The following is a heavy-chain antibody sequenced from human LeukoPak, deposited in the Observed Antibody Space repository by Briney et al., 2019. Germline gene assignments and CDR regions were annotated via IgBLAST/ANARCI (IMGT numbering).Heavy chain of an antibody. J-gene: IGHJ4*02. CDR2: ISWNSGSI. CDR1: GFTFDDYA. Sequence: GGSLRLSCAASGFTFDDYAMHWVRQAPGKGLEWVSGISWNSGSIGYADSVKGRSTISRDNAKNSLYLQMNSLRAEDTALYYCAKGPYSSGWYGDYWGQGTLVTVSS. V-gene: IGHV3-9*01. CDR3: AKGPYSSGWYGDY. D-gene: IGHD6-19*01.